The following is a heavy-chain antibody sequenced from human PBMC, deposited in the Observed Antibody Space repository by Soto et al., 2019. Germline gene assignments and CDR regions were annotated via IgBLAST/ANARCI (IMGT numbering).Heavy chain of an antibody. CDR2: IYYSGST. V-gene: IGHV4-59*01. CDR1: GGSISSYY. J-gene: IGHJ4*02. CDR3: ARSAPPRYYYDSSGYFFPQPDFDY. D-gene: IGHD3-22*01. Sequence: SETLSLTCTVSGGSISSYYWSWIRQPPGKGPEWIGYIYYSGSTNYNPSLKSRVTISVDTSKNQFSLKLSSVTAADTAVYYCARSAPPRYYYDSSGYFFPQPDFDYWGQGTLVTVSS.